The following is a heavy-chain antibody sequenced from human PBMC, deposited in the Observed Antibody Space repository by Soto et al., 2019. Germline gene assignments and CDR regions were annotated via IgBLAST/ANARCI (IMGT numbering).Heavy chain of an antibody. CDR3: ARENDYGDYGGGMDV. CDR1: GGSISSGGYY. J-gene: IGHJ6*02. V-gene: IGHV4-31*03. D-gene: IGHD4-17*01. Sequence: QVQLQESGPGLVKPSQTLSLTCTVSGGSISSGGYYWSWIRQHPGKGLAWIGYIYYGGSTYYNPSLRSRATISVATSKNQFSLNLSSVTAAETAVYYCARENDYGDYGGGMDVWGQGTTVTVSS. CDR2: IYYGGST.